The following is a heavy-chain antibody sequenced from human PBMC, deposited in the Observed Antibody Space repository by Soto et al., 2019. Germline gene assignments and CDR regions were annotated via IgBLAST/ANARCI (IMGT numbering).Heavy chain of an antibody. J-gene: IGHJ4*02. CDR2: IWYDRSNK. CDR3: ARGGLLLDY. CDR1: GFIFNTYG. V-gene: IGHV3-33*01. Sequence: QVQLVESGGGVVQPGRSLRLSCAASGFIFNTYGMHWVRQAPGKGLEWVAVIWYDRSNKYYADSVKGRFTISRDNSKNTLYLQMNSLRAEDTAVYYCARGGLLLDYWGQGTTVTVSS. D-gene: IGHD2-21*01.